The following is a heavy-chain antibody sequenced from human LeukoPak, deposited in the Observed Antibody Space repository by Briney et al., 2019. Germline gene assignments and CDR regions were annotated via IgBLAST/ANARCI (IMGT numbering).Heavy chain of an antibody. D-gene: IGHD5-18*01. CDR2: IYTSGST. Sequence: PSETLSLTCTVSGGSISSGSYFWSWIRQPAGKGLEWIGRIYTSGSTNYNPSLKSRVTISVDTSKNQFSLKLSSVTAADTAVYYCAREATAMVTGYYYYYMDVWGKGTTVTVSS. CDR3: AREATAMVTGYYYYYMDV. J-gene: IGHJ6*03. CDR1: GGSISSGSYF. V-gene: IGHV4-61*02.